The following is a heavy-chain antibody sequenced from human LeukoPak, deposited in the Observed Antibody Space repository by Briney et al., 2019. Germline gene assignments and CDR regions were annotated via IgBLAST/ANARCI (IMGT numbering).Heavy chain of an antibody. Sequence: SETLSLTCNVTGGSISSGSYYWSWIRQPAGKGLEWIGRIYSSGSTYYNSSLNSRVTISLDTSKNQFSLKLSSVTASDTAVYYCASNGAGGSYSYYFDNWGQGTLVTVSS. CDR2: IYSSGST. D-gene: IGHD1-26*01. J-gene: IGHJ4*02. CDR3: ASNGAGGSYSYYFDN. CDR1: GGSISSGSYY. V-gene: IGHV4-61*02.